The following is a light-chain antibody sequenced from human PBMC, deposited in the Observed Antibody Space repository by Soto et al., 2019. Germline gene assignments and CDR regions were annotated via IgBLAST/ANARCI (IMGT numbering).Light chain of an antibody. CDR3: SSYSTSSPYV. CDR1: SSDVGGYKF. CDR2: EVS. Sequence: QSALTQPASVSGSPGQSITISCTGTSSDVGGYKFVSWYQHRPGKAPKLMIYEVSNRPSGVSSRFSGSKSGNTASLTISGLQTADEADYYCSSYSTSSPYVFGTGTKVTAL. V-gene: IGLV2-14*01. J-gene: IGLJ1*01.